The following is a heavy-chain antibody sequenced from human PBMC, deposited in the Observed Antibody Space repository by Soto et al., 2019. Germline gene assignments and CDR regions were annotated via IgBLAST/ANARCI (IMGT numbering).Heavy chain of an antibody. Sequence: QVQLVQSGAEVKKPGSSVKVSCKASGGTFSSYAISWVRQAPGQGLEWMGGIIPIFGTANYAEKFQGRVTITADESTSTAYMELSSLRSEDTAVYYCARGKLERRGYYYYYDGMDVWGQGTTVTVSS. CDR2: IIPIFGTA. CDR1: GGTFSSYA. D-gene: IGHD1-1*01. V-gene: IGHV1-69*12. CDR3: ARGKLERRGYYYYYDGMDV. J-gene: IGHJ6*02.